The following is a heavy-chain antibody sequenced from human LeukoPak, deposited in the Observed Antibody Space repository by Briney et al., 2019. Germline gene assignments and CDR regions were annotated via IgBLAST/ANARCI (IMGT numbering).Heavy chain of an antibody. CDR1: GFTFSSYS. V-gene: IGHV3-23*01. CDR3: AKRRDYVGGDYFDY. Sequence: GGSLRLSCAASGFTFSSYSMSWVRQAPGKGLEWVSAISSSGGSTYYADSVKGRFTISRDNSKNTLYLQMNSLRAEDTAVYYCAKRRDYVGGDYFDYWGQGTLVTVSS. D-gene: IGHD4-17*01. CDR2: ISSSGGST. J-gene: IGHJ4*02.